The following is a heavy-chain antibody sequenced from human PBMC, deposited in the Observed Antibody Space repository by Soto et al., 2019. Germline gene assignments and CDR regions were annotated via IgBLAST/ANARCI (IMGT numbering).Heavy chain of an antibody. CDR2: IIPILGIA. Sequence: SAKVSCKASGGTFSSYTISWVRQAPGQGLEWMGRIIPILGIANYAQKFQGRVTITADKSTSTAYMELSSLRSEDTAVYYCARSTVTTFDAFDIWGQGTMVTVSS. CDR1: GGTFSSYT. J-gene: IGHJ3*02. D-gene: IGHD4-17*01. CDR3: ARSTVTTFDAFDI. V-gene: IGHV1-69*02.